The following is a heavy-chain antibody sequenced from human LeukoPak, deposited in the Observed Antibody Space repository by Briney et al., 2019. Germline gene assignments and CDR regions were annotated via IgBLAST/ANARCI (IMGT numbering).Heavy chain of an antibody. D-gene: IGHD2-2*01. Sequence: PSETLSLTCTVSGGSISSGDYYWSWIRQPPGKGLEWIGYIYYSGSTYYNPSLKSRVTISVDTSKNQFSLKLSSVTAADTAVYYCVADRVGVVPGAFDIWGQGTVVTVSS. CDR1: GGSISSGDYY. CDR3: VADRVGVVPGAFDI. CDR2: IYYSGST. J-gene: IGHJ3*02. V-gene: IGHV4-30-4*01.